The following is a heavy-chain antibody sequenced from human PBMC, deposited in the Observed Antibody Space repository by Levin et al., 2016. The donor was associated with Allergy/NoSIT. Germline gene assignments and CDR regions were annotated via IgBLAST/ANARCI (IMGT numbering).Heavy chain of an antibody. D-gene: IGHD6-13*01. CDR2: ISWDGGST. J-gene: IGHJ3*02. V-gene: IGHV3-43*01. CDR1: GFTFDDYT. Sequence: GESLKISCAASGFTFDDYTMHWVRQAPGKGLEWVSLISWDGGSTYYADSVKGRFTISRDNSKNTLYLQMSSLRAEDTAVYYCVKDGVYQAFDIWGQGTMVTVSS. CDR3: VKDGVYQAFDI.